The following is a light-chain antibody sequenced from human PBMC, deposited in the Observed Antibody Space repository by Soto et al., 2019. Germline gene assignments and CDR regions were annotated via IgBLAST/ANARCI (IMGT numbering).Light chain of an antibody. V-gene: IGLV2-11*01. J-gene: IGLJ2*01. CDR3: CSYAGSNSLT. CDR1: NSDVGAYDY. Sequence: QSALTQPRSVSGSTGQSVTISCTGTNSDVGAYDYVSWYQQYPDKVPKVIIYDVDRRPSGVPDRFSGSKSANTASLTISGLQPEDEADYYCCSYAGSNSLTLGGGTKGTVL. CDR2: DVD.